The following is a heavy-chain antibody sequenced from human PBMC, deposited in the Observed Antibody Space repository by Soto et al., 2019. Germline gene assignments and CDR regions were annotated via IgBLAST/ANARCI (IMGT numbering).Heavy chain of an antibody. D-gene: IGHD1-26*01. J-gene: IGHJ5*02. Sequence: KASETLSLTCDVSGASIGSDNWWGWVRQPPGKGLEWIGEIYHNGSTNYNPALKSRVTISVDKSKNQFPLKLTSVTAADTAIYYCARDMHAGFTHYFDPWGQGTLVTVSS. CDR2: IYHNGST. CDR1: GASIGSDNW. CDR3: ARDMHAGFTHYFDP. V-gene: IGHV4-4*02.